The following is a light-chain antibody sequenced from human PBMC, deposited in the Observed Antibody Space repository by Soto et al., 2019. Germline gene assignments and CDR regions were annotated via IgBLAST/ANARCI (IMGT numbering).Light chain of an antibody. J-gene: IGKJ1*01. CDR2: GAS. Sequence: EIVLTQSPDTLSLSPRERATLSCRASQSISSTYLAWYQQKPGQAPRLLIYGASTRAAGIPDRFSGSGSGTDFTLTISRLEPEDFALYYCQQYGRSPRTFGQGTKVEIK. CDR1: QSISSTY. CDR3: QQYGRSPRT. V-gene: IGKV3-20*01.